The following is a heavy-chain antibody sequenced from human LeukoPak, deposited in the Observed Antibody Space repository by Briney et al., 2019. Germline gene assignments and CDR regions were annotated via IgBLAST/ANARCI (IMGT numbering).Heavy chain of an antibody. Sequence: PGRSLRLSCAASGFTLSSYAMHWVRQAPGKGLEWVAVISYDGSNKYYADSVKGRFTISRDNSKNTLYLQMNSLRAEDTAVHYCARGVRGYSYPIFDYWGQGTLVTVSS. CDR2: ISYDGSNK. D-gene: IGHD5-18*01. V-gene: IGHV3-30-3*01. J-gene: IGHJ4*02. CDR1: GFTLSSYA. CDR3: ARGVRGYSYPIFDY.